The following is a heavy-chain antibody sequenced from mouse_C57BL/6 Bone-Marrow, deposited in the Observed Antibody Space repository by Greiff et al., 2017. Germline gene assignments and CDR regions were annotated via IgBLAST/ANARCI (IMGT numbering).Heavy chain of an antibody. Sequence: EVKLQESGPGLVKPSQSLSLTCSVTGYSITSGYYWKWIRQFPGNKLEWMGYISYDGSNNYNPSLKNRISITRDTSKNQFFLKLNSVTTEDTATYYCARVAYWGQGTLVTVSA. CDR2: ISYDGSN. V-gene: IGHV3-6*01. CDR1: GYSITSGYY. J-gene: IGHJ3*01. CDR3: ARVAY.